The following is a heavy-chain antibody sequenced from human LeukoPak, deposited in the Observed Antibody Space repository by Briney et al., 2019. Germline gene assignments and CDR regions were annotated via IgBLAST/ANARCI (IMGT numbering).Heavy chain of an antibody. CDR3: ARESRSSAITGFDY. CDR2: INPSGGTT. V-gene: IGHV1-46*01. D-gene: IGHD6-13*01. J-gene: IGHJ4*02. CDR1: GYTFTGYY. Sequence: GASVKVSCKASGYTFTGYYIHWVRQAPGQGLEWMGIINPSGGTTNYAQKFQGRVTMTRDTSTSTVYMELSSLRSEDTAVYYCARESRSSAITGFDYWGQGTLVTVSS.